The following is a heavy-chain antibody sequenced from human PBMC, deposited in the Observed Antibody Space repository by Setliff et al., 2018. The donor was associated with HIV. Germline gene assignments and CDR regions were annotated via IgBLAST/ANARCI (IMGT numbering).Heavy chain of an antibody. D-gene: IGHD3-10*01. J-gene: IGHJ4*02. CDR1: GDSVNSGGFY. CDR3: ARLGGSMVRGVVINPRGIDH. CDR2: IYFGGIT. Sequence: SETLSLTCTVSGDSVNSGGFYWSWIRQHPGKGLGWLGYIYFGGITYYNPSLKSRLTISVDTSKNQFSLKLSSVTAADTAVYFCARLGGSMVRGVVINPRGIDHWGQGTLVTVSS. V-gene: IGHV4-31*03.